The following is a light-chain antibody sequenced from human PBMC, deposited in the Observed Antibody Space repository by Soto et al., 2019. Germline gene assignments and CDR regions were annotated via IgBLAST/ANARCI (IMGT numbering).Light chain of an antibody. Sequence: QSALTQPASVSGSPGQSITISCTGTSSDVGGYNYVSWYQQHPGKAPKLMIYEVSNRPSGVSNRFSGSKSGNTASLTISGLQAEDEADYYCSSYRSSSTPNWVFGGGTKLTVL. CDR1: SSDVGGYNY. CDR2: EVS. V-gene: IGLV2-14*01. CDR3: SSYRSSSTPNWV. J-gene: IGLJ3*02.